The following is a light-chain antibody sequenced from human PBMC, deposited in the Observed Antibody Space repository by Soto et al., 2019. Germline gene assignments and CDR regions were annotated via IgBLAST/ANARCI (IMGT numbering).Light chain of an antibody. Sequence: EIVLTQSPATLSLSPGERATLSCRASQSVSSFLAWYQQKPGQAPRLLIYDASNRATGIPTRFSGSGSGTDFTLTISSLEPEDFAVYYCQQRINWPLIFGGGTKVEIK. J-gene: IGKJ4*01. CDR2: DAS. V-gene: IGKV3-11*01. CDR3: QQRINWPLI. CDR1: QSVSSF.